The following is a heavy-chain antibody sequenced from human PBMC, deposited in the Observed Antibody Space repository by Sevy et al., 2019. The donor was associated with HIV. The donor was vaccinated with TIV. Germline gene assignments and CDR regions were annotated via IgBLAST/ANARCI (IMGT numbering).Heavy chain of an antibody. Sequence: SQTLSLTCAISGDSVSSNTAAWNWIRQSPSRGLEWLGRTYYRSRWLYEYAVSVKSRITINADTSKNQFSLHLNSVSPEGTAIYYCARLDRNWDYGITSYLHTFDIWGQGTMVTVSS. J-gene: IGHJ3*02. CDR3: ARLDRNWDYGITSYLHTFDI. CDR2: TYYRSRWLY. CDR1: GDSVSSNTAA. D-gene: IGHD4-17*01. V-gene: IGHV6-1*01.